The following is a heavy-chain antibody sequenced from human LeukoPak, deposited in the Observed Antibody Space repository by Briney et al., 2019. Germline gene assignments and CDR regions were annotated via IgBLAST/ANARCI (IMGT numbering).Heavy chain of an antibody. V-gene: IGHV4-61*02. J-gene: IGHJ3*02. D-gene: IGHD1-26*01. Sequence: SETLSLTCTVSGGSISSGSYYWSWIRQPAGKGLEWIGRIYTSGSTNYSPSLKSRVTISVDTSKNQFSLKLSSVTAADTAVYYCAREEWELCYRDALDIWGQGTMVTVSS. CDR1: GGSISSGSYY. CDR2: IYTSGST. CDR3: AREEWELCYRDALDI.